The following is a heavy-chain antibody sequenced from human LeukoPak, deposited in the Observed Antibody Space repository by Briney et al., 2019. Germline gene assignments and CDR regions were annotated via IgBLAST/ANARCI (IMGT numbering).Heavy chain of an antibody. Sequence: GASVKVSCKASGYTITGYYIHWVRQAPGPGLEWMGWINPNSGDTNYAQKFQGRVTMTRDTSINTAFMELSRLRSDDTAVYYCARDRHWNQGNFDYWGQGTLVTVSS. J-gene: IGHJ4*02. V-gene: IGHV1-2*02. CDR2: INPNSGDT. CDR1: GYTITGYY. D-gene: IGHD1-1*01. CDR3: ARDRHWNQGNFDY.